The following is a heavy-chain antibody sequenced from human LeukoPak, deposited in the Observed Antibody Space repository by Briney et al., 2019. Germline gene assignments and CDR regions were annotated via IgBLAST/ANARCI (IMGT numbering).Heavy chain of an antibody. Sequence: KPSETLSLTCTVSGGSISSYYWSWIRQPPGKGLEWIGYIYYSGSTNYNPSLKSRVTISVDTSKNQFSLKLSSVTAADTAVYYCASVPHITMVRGVTNRYYYYYGMDVWGRGTTVTVSS. D-gene: IGHD3-10*01. CDR1: GGSISSYY. CDR3: ASVPHITMVRGVTNRYYYYYGMDV. V-gene: IGHV4-59*08. J-gene: IGHJ6*02. CDR2: IYYSGST.